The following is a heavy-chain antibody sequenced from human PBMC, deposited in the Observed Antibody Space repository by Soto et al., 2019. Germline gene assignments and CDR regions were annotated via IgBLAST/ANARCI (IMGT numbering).Heavy chain of an antibody. V-gene: IGHV1-18*01. CDR3: ARDTAMALPDA. D-gene: IGHD5-18*01. Sequence: QVQLVQSGAEVKKPGASVKVSCKASGYTFTSYGISWVRQAPGKGLEWMGWIAAYNGTTNYAQKLQGRFTLTTDTSTSTAYMELRSLRSDDTAVYYCARDTAMALPDAWGQGTLVTVSS. CDR1: GYTFTSYG. J-gene: IGHJ4*02. CDR2: IAAYNGTT.